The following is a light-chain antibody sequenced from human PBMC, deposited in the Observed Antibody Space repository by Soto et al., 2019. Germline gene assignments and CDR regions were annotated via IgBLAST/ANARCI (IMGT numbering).Light chain of an antibody. Sequence: EIVLTQSPGTLSLSPGERATLSCRASQSVITNLAWYQQKPGQSPRLLIYGGSTRATAFPARFSGSGSGTQFTLTISRLQSEDSAVYFCQQNNRWPHITVGQGTRLEIK. V-gene: IGKV3-15*01. CDR2: GGS. J-gene: IGKJ5*01. CDR1: QSVITN. CDR3: QQNNRWPHIT.